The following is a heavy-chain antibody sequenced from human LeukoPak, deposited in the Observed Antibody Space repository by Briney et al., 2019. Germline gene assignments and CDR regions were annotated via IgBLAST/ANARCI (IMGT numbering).Heavy chain of an antibody. V-gene: IGHV4-4*09. D-gene: IGHD1-26*01. J-gene: IGHJ4*02. CDR3: ARLVGATHKSYFDY. CDR1: GGSISSYY. CDR2: IYTSGST. Sequence: SETLSLTCTVSGGSISSYYWSWIRQPPGKGLEWIGYIYTSGSTNYNPSLKSRVTISVDTSKNQFSLKLSSVTAADTAVYYCARLVGATHKSYFDYWGQGTLVTVSS.